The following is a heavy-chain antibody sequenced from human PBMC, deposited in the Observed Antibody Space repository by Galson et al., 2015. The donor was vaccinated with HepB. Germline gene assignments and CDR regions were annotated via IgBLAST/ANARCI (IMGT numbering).Heavy chain of an antibody. CDR3: ARGIPYYYDSSDYIDTFDL. J-gene: IGHJ3*01. CDR1: GLTFRSYG. CDR2: IRYDGTNK. V-gene: IGHV3-33*08. Sequence: SLRLSCAASGLTFRSYGMHWVRQAPGEGLEWVAVIRYDGTNKYYADSVKGRFTIARDNSKNTLFLHMNSLRVEDTAVYYCARGIPYYYDSSDYIDTFDLWGQGTMVTVSS. D-gene: IGHD3-22*01.